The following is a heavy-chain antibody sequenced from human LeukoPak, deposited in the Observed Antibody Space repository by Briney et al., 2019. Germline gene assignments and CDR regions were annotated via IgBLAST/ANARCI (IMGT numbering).Heavy chain of an antibody. CDR1: GFTFSNYD. J-gene: IGHJ5*02. V-gene: IGHV3-23*01. CDR3: AKDLSRAVAADWFDP. Sequence: GGSLRLSCAASGFTFSNYDMSLVRQAPGTGLEWVSSISDSGSSTYYADSVKGRFTISRDNSKNTLYLQMTNLRAADTAVYYCAKDLSRAVAADWFDPWDQGSLVTVSS. CDR2: ISDSGSST. D-gene: IGHD6-19*01.